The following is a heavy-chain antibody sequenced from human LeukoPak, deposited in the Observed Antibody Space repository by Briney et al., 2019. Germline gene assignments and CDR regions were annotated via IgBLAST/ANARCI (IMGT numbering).Heavy chain of an antibody. J-gene: IGHJ4*02. V-gene: IGHV3-13*01. CDR2: IETAGDT. Sequence: GGSLRLSCAASGLPFSNYDMHWVRQIIREGLKWVSPIETAGDTNHPGTVKGRFTISRETAKNSWNLQMNSLRAEDTAVYYCAKDHIGSPYYFDYWGQGTLVTVSS. CDR1: GLPFSNYD. D-gene: IGHD2-21*01. CDR3: AKDHIGSPYYFDY.